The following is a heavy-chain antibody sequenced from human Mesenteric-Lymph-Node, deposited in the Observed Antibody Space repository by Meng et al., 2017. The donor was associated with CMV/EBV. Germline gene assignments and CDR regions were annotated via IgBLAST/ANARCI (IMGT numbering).Heavy chain of an antibody. D-gene: IGHD3-10*01. V-gene: IGHV4-4*02. J-gene: IGHJ4*02. CDR2: IYHSGST. CDR3: ARGRAGSGNIFDY. CDR1: GDSISSKNG. Sequence: VSGDSISSKNGWSGVRQPPGKGLKWIGEIYHSGSTNYNPSLKSRVTISVDKSKNQFSLKLSSVTAADTAVYYCARGRAGSGNIFDYWGQGTLVTVSS.